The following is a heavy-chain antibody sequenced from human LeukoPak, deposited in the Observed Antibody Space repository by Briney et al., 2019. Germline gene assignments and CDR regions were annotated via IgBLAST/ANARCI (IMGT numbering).Heavy chain of an antibody. J-gene: IGHJ4*02. CDR3: ARGRHYYDTSGDRSYFFDY. CDR1: GFTVSRNY. D-gene: IGHD3-22*01. Sequence: GGSLRLSCAASGFTVSRNYMSWVRQAPGKGLEWVSIIYSGGGTYYADSVKGRFTISRDNSKNTVYLQMNSLRAEDTAVYYCARGRHYYDTSGDRSYFFDYWGQGTLVIVSS. V-gene: IGHV3-53*01. CDR2: IYSGGGT.